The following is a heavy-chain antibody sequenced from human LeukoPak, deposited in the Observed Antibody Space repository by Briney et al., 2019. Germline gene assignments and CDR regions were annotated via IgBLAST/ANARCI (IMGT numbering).Heavy chain of an antibody. Sequence: SETLSLTCTVSGGSISSYYWSWIRQPPGKGLEWIGYIYYTGSTTYNPSLKSRVTISVHTSKNQFSLKLRSVTAADTAVYYCARDYGDIPPDWYYDLWGRGTLVTVSS. CDR2: IYYTGST. J-gene: IGHJ2*01. CDR3: ARDYGDIPPDWYYDL. D-gene: IGHD4-17*01. CDR1: GGSISSYY. V-gene: IGHV4-59*01.